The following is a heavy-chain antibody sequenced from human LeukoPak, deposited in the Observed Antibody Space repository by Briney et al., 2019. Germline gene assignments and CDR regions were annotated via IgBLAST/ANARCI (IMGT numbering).Heavy chain of an antibody. Sequence: PGGSLRLSCAVSGFSFRSYWMSWVRQAPGKGLEWVAYIKYDGSEKYYVNSVEGRFTISRDNAKNSLYLQMNSLRGEDTAVYYCARDRGGGHMDVWGKGTTVTISS. CDR1: GFSFRSYW. D-gene: IGHD2-15*01. V-gene: IGHV3-7*01. J-gene: IGHJ6*03. CDR2: IKYDGSEK. CDR3: ARDRGGGHMDV.